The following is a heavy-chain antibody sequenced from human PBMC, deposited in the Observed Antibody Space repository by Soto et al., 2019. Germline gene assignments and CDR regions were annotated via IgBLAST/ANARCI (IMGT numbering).Heavy chain of an antibody. CDR1: GGTFSSYA. J-gene: IGHJ5*02. Sequence: QVQLVQSGAEVKKPGSSVKVSCKASGGTFSSYAISWVRQAPGQGLEWMGGIIPIVGTANYAQKFQGRVTITADESTTTAYMELSSLRSGDRAVYYCAREPKDSSSWYGWFDPWGQGTLVTVSS. D-gene: IGHD6-13*01. CDR2: IIPIVGTA. CDR3: AREPKDSSSWYGWFDP. V-gene: IGHV1-69*01.